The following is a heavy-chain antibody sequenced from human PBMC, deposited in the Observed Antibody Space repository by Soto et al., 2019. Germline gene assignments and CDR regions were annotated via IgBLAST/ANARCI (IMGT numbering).Heavy chain of an antibody. CDR2: INPSDDTT. Sequence: QLQLLQSGAEVKNPGASVKVSCKASGYIFTSYYIHWVRQAPGQGLEWMGVINPSDDTTSYAPNFQGRVTMTRDTSTSTGYMELSSLRSEDTAVYYCARAVGWQLDGLDIWGQGTTVTVSS. V-gene: IGHV1-46*01. CDR1: GYIFTSYY. CDR3: ARAVGWQLDGLDI. D-gene: IGHD6-13*01. J-gene: IGHJ3*02.